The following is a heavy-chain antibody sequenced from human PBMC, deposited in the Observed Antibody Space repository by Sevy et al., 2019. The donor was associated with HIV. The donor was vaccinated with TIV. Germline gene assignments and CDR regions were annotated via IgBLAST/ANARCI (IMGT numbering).Heavy chain of an antibody. CDR2: IYYSGST. Sequence: SETLSLTCTVSGGSISSSSYYWGWIRQPPGKGLEWIGSIYYSGSTYYNPSLKSRVTISVDTSKNQFSLKLSSVTAADTAVYYCARPEVALAIDYWGQGTLVTVSS. CDR1: GGSISSSSYY. J-gene: IGHJ4*02. CDR3: ARPEVALAIDY. D-gene: IGHD5-12*01. V-gene: IGHV4-39*01.